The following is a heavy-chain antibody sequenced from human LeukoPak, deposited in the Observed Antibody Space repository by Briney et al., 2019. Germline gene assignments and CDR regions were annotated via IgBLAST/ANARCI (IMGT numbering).Heavy chain of an antibody. D-gene: IGHD3-16*01. CDR2: ISYDGSNK. V-gene: IGHV3-30*18. CDR3: TKGQLWASGRAFDI. CDR1: GFTFSSYG. Sequence: GRSLRLSCAASGFTFSSYGMHWVRQAPGKGLEWVAVISYDGSNKYYADPVKGRFTISRDNSKNTLYLQMNSLRAEDTAVYYCTKGQLWASGRAFDIWGQGTMVTVSS. J-gene: IGHJ3*02.